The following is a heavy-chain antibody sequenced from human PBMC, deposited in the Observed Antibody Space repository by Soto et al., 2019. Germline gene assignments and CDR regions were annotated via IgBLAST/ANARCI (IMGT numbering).Heavy chain of an antibody. Sequence: GGSLRLSCAASGFTLSRYGMHWVRQAPGKGLEWVAIIWYDGSNKYYADSVRGRFTISRDNSKNTLYLQMNSLRAEDTAVYYCARGDYGGNSHAFDIWGQGTMVTVSS. CDR1: GFTLSRYG. D-gene: IGHD4-17*01. CDR2: IWYDGSNK. V-gene: IGHV3-33*01. CDR3: ARGDYGGNSHAFDI. J-gene: IGHJ3*02.